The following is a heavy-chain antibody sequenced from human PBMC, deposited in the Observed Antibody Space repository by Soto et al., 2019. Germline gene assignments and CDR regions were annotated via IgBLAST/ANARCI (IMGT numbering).Heavy chain of an antibody. V-gene: IGHV1-2*04. J-gene: IGHJ5*02. CDR2: INPDSGGT. D-gene: IGHD3-9*01. Sequence: ASVKVSCKASGYTFTGYYMHWVLQAPGQGLEWMGWINPDSGGTNYAQKFQGWVTMTRDTSISTAYMELSRLRSDDTAVYYCARGKPVLRYFDWLATENWFDPWGQGTLVTVSS. CDR1: GYTFTGYY. CDR3: ARGKPVLRYFDWLATENWFDP.